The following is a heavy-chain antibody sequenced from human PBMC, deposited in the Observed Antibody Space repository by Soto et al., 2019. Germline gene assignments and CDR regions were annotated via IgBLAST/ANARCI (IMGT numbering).Heavy chain of an antibody. Sequence: PGGSLRLSSAASGFTFDDYAMHWFRQAPGKGLEGVSGISWNSVSIGYADSVKGRFTISRDNAKNSLYLQMNSLRAEDTALYYCAKDYSSGWDDAFDIWGQGTMVTVSS. CDR2: ISWNSVSI. CDR1: GFTFDDYA. CDR3: AKDYSSGWDDAFDI. J-gene: IGHJ3*02. D-gene: IGHD6-19*01. V-gene: IGHV3-9*01.